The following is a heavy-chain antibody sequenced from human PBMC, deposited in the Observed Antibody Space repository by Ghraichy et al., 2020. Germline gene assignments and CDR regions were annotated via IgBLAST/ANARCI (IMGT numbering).Heavy chain of an antibody. CDR3: TTDPAGYPYWYFDL. CDR1: GFTFSNAW. V-gene: IGHV3-15*01. D-gene: IGHD5-12*01. CDR2: FKSKTDGGTT. Sequence: GGSLRLSCAASGFTFSNAWMSWVRQAPGKGLEWVGRFKSKTDGGTTDYAAPVKGRFTISRDDSKNTLYLQMNSLKTEDTAVYYCTTDPAGYPYWYFDLWGRGTLVTVSA. J-gene: IGHJ2*01.